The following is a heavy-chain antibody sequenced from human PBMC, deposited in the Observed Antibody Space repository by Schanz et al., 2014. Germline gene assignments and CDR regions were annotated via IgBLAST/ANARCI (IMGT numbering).Heavy chain of an antibody. CDR2: ISSGGRNI. V-gene: IGHV3-21*04. Sequence: EVQLVESGGGLVKPGGSLRLSCAASGITFSNYSMNWVRQAPGKGLEWVSSISSGGRNISYADSLKGRFTISRDNSRKTLYLQMNSLRADDTAVYYCAKDLYNYGIFDSWGQGTLVTVSS. J-gene: IGHJ5*01. D-gene: IGHD3-16*01. CDR3: AKDLYNYGIFDS. CDR1: GITFSNYS.